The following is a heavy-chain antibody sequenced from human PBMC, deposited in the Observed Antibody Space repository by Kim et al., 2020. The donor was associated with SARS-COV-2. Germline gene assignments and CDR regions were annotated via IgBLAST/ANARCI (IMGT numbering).Heavy chain of an antibody. J-gene: IGHJ3*02. Sequence: GESLKISCKGSGYSFTSYWIGWVRQMPGKGLEWMGIIYPGDSDTRYSPSFQGQVTISADKSISTAYLQWSSLKASDTAMYYCAGHLTSSSWYVAFEIWGQGTMVTVSS. CDR1: GYSFTSYW. CDR2: IYPGDSDT. D-gene: IGHD6-13*01. V-gene: IGHV5-51*01. CDR3: AGHLTSSSWYVAFEI.